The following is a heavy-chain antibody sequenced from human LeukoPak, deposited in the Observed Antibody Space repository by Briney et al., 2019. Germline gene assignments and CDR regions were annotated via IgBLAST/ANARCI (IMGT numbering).Heavy chain of an antibody. CDR1: GFTVSSDS. CDR3: ARDTYKYSSSLGWFDP. Sequence: PGGSLRLSCTVSGFTVSSDSMSWVRQAPGKGLEWVSFIYSGGSTHYSDSVKGRFTISRDNSKNTLYLQMNSLRAEDTAVYYCARDTYKYSSSLGWFDPWGQGTLVTVSS. D-gene: IGHD6-13*01. J-gene: IGHJ5*02. CDR2: IYSGGST. V-gene: IGHV3-53*01.